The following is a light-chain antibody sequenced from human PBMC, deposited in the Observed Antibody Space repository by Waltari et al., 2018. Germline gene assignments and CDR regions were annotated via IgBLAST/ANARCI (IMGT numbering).Light chain of an antibody. J-gene: IGLJ2*01. CDR2: DNN. CDR3: QSYDSSLSAL. CDR1: SSNIGGYY. Sequence: QSVLTQPPSVTGAPGQRVTISCTGSSSNIGGYYVYWYQQHPGMDPKLTIHDNNKRPSGVSDRFSGSKAGTAASRTITVLQTEDEADYYCQSYDSSLSALFGGGTRLTVL. V-gene: IGLV1-40*01.